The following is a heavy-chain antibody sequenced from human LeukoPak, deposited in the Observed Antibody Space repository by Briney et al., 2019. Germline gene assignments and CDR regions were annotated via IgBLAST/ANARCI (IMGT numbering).Heavy chain of an antibody. D-gene: IGHD1-14*01. J-gene: IGHJ5*02. CDR1: GFTFSNSW. CDR3: TAEPNWFDP. Sequence: GGSLRLSCAASGFTFSNSWMSWVRQAPGKGLEWVGRIKSNTAGGTTHYAAPVKGRFTISRDDSKNTLYLQMNSLKTEDTAVYYCTAEPNWFDPWGQGTLVTVSS. V-gene: IGHV3-15*01. CDR2: IKSNTAGGTT.